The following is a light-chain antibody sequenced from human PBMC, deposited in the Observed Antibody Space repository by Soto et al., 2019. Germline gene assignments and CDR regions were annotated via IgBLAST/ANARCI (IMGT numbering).Light chain of an antibody. V-gene: IGKV3-15*01. CDR3: QQYDNWPLT. CDR1: QSISSN. Sequence: EIVMTQSPATLSVSPGGRATLSCRASQSISSNLAWYQQRPGQAPRVLIYDASTVATGIPARFSGSGSGTEFTLTISSLQSEDFAVYYCQQYDNWPLTFGGGTKVEIK. J-gene: IGKJ4*01. CDR2: DAS.